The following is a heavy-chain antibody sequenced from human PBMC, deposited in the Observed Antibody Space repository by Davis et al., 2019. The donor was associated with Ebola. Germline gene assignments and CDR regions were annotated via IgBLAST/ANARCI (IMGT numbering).Heavy chain of an antibody. CDR3: AKVRYYSTWRGGFDD. J-gene: IGHJ4*02. CDR1: GFTFSSYG. D-gene: IGHD3-10*01. V-gene: IGHV3-30*18. CDR2: ISYDGSNK. Sequence: GESLKISCAASGFTFSSYGMHWVRQAPGKGLEWVAVISYDGSNKYYADSVKGRFTISRDNSKNTLYLQMNSLRAEDTAVYYCAKVRYYSTWRGGFDDWGQGTLVTVSS.